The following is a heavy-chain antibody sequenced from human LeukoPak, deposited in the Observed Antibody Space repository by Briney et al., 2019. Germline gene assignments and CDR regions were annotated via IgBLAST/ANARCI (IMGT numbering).Heavy chain of an antibody. D-gene: IGHD4-17*01. V-gene: IGHV3-23*01. J-gene: IGHJ4*02. CDR2: ISGSGGST. CDR1: GFTFSSYA. CDR3: ARSPHDYGSLDY. Sequence: GGSLRLSCAASGFTFSSYAMSWVRQAPGKGLEWVSAISGSGGSTYYADSVKGRFTISRDNSKNTLYLQMNSLRAEDTAVYYCARSPHDYGSLDYWGQGTLVTVSS.